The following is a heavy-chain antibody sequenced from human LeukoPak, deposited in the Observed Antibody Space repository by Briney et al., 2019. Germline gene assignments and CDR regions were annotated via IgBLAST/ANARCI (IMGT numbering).Heavy chain of an antibody. J-gene: IGHJ5*02. CDR3: ARSAAKAVVLGWFDP. V-gene: IGHV4-38-2*02. Sequence: PSETLSLTCTVSDYSISSGYFWTWIRQPPGKGLEWIGSIFHTGSSYYNPSLKSRVTISIDTSKNQFSLTLSSVTAADTAVYYCARSAAKAVVLGWFDPWGQGTLVTVSS. CDR2: IFHTGSS. D-gene: IGHD2-15*01. CDR1: DYSISSGYF.